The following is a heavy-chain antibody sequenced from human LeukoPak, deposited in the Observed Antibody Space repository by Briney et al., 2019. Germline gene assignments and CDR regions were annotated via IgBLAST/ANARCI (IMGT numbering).Heavy chain of an antibody. Sequence: SETLSLTCTVSGGSASSYYWSWIRQPPGKGLEWIGYTYYSGSTNYNPSLKSRVTISVDTSKNQFSLKLSSVTAADTAVYHCARDNWNYGSSMDVWGQGTTVTVSS. CDR2: TYYSGST. J-gene: IGHJ6*02. D-gene: IGHD1-7*01. CDR1: GGSASSYY. V-gene: IGHV4-59*02. CDR3: ARDNWNYGSSMDV.